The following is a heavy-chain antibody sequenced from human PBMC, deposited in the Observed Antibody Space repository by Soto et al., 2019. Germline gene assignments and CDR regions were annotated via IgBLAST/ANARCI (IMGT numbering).Heavy chain of an antibody. D-gene: IGHD2-2*01. CDR3: ARGGKLVPDATRHGSVDY. J-gene: IGHJ4*02. Sequence: ASVKVSCKASGNTFIGYYMHWVRQAPGQRPEWMGWINPNSGGTSYAQKFHDRVTMTRDTSISTVYMELDRLNSDDTAVYYCARGGKLVPDATRHGSVDYWDRGSLVTVSS. CDR2: INPNSGGT. V-gene: IGHV1-2*02. CDR1: GNTFIGYY.